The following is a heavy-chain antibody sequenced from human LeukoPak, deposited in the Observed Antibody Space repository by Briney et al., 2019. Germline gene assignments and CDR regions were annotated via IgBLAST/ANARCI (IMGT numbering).Heavy chain of an antibody. V-gene: IGHV3-21*01. CDR3: ARTYCSSTSCYNDYYYGMDV. J-gene: IGHJ6*02. CDR1: GFTFSSYS. CDR2: ISSSSSYI. D-gene: IGHD2-2*02. Sequence: PGGSLRLSCEASGFTFSSYSMDWVRQAPGKGLEWVSSISSSSSYIYYADSVKGRFTISRDNAKNSLYLQMNSLRAEDTAVYYCARTYCSSTSCYNDYYYGMDVWGQGTTVTVSS.